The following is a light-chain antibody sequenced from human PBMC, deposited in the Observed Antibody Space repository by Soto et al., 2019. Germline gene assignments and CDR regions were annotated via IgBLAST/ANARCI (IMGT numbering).Light chain of an antibody. CDR2: EVS. V-gene: IGLV2-14*01. CDR1: SSDVGGYNY. Sequence: QSALTQPASVSGSPGRSITISCTGTSSDVGGYNYVSWYQQHPGKAPKLMIYEVSNRPSGVSNRFSGSKSGNTASLTISGLQAEDEADYYCSSYTSSNTLYVFGTGTKVTVL. CDR3: SSYTSSNTLYV. J-gene: IGLJ1*01.